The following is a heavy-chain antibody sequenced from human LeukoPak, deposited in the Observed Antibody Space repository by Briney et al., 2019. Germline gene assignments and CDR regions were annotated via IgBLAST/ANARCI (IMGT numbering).Heavy chain of an antibody. J-gene: IGHJ4*02. CDR1: GFTFSSYG. Sequence: PGGSLRLSCAASGFTFSSYGMSWVRQAPGKGLEWVSAISGSGGSTYYADSVKGRFTISRDNSKNTLYLQMNSLRAEDTAVYYCAKDKQWLVSGGFDYWGQGTLVTVSS. V-gene: IGHV3-23*01. CDR2: ISGSGGST. CDR3: AKDKQWLVSGGFDY. D-gene: IGHD6-19*01.